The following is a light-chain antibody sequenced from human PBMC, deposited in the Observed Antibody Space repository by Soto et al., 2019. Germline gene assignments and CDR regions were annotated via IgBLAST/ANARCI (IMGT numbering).Light chain of an antibody. CDR2: DAS. V-gene: IGKV3-11*01. CDR1: QSVSSN. J-gene: IGKJ1*01. Sequence: IVMTQSPATLSLSPGERATLSCRASQSVSSNLAWYQQKPGQAPRLLIYDASNRATGIPARFSGSVSGTDGTISISSLEKEDGSVYYCQQRYRWTRTFGQGTKVDIK. CDR3: QQRYRWTRT.